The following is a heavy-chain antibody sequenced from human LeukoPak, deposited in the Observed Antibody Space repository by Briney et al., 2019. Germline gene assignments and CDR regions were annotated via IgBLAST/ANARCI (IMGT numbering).Heavy chain of an antibody. CDR1: GYTFTSYY. CDR3: ARADGSGKFDY. V-gene: IGHV1-46*01. CDR2: INPSGGST. J-gene: IGHJ4*02. D-gene: IGHD3-10*01. Sequence: ASVKVXCXASGYTFTSYYMHWVRQAPGQGLEWMGIINPSGGSTSYAQKFQGRVTMTRDTSTSTVYMELSSLRSEDTAVYYCARADGSGKFDYWGQGTLVTVSS.